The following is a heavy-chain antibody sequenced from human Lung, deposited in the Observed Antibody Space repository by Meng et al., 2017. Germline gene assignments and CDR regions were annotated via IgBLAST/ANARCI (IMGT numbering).Heavy chain of an antibody. V-gene: IGHV3-9*01. CDR3: AKDRLYSIIALSGMGIDY. D-gene: IGHD6-19*01. CDR1: GFSFDEKA. J-gene: IGHJ4*02. CDR2: ISWNGGNI. Sequence: GGSLRLSCAASGFSFDEKAMHWLRQAPGKGLEWVSSISWNGGNIGYADSVKGRFTISRDNAKNSLHLQMNSLRAEDTALYYCAKDRLYSIIALSGMGIDYWGQGTQVTVSS.